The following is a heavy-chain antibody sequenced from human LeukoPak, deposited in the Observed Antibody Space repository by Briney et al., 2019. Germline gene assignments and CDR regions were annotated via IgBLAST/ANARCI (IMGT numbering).Heavy chain of an antibody. CDR1: GFNFRIYW. CDR3: ARDYFYPMDV. Sequence: PGGSLRLSCEASGFNFRIYWMSWVRQAPGKGLEWVANIKHDGSEKYYVDSVKGRFTISRDNAKNSLYLQMNSLRAEDTAVYYCARDYFYPMDVWGQGTTVTVSS. J-gene: IGHJ6*02. CDR2: IKHDGSEK. V-gene: IGHV3-7*04.